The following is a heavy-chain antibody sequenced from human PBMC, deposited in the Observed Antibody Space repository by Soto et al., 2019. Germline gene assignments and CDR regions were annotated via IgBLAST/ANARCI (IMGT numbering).Heavy chain of an antibody. CDR1: GDTLTSYG. J-gene: IGHJ6*02. V-gene: IGHV1-18*01. Sequence: GASVKVSCKASGDTLTSYGVNWVRQAPGQGLEWMGWISAYNGNTNYAQKLQGRVTMTTDTSTSTAYMELRSLRSDDTAVYYCASFYYYDSSGYYPHYYYYGMDVWGQGTTVTVSS. CDR2: ISAYNGNT. D-gene: IGHD3-22*01. CDR3: ASFYYYDSSGYYPHYYYYGMDV.